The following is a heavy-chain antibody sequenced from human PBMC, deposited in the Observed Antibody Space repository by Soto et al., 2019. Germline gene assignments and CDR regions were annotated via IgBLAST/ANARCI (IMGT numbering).Heavy chain of an antibody. J-gene: IGHJ3*02. D-gene: IGHD3-3*01. Sequence: SETLSLTCTVSGGSVSSGSYYWSWIRQPPGKGLEWIGYIYYSGSTNYNPSLKSRVTISVDTSKNRFSLKLSSVTAADTAVYYYARDPHTIFGVVNDAFDIWGQGTMVTVSS. CDR1: GGSVSSGSYY. CDR3: ARDPHTIFGVVNDAFDI. CDR2: IYYSGST. V-gene: IGHV4-61*01.